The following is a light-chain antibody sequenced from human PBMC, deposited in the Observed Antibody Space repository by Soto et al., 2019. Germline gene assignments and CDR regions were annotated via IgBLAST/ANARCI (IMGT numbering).Light chain of an antibody. CDR1: QSVDSN. CDR2: GAS. CDR3: QQYNTYST. J-gene: IGKJ5*01. V-gene: IGKV3-15*01. Sequence: EIVMTQSPATLSVSPGERATLSCRASQSVDSNLAWYQQKPGQAPRLLIYGASTRATGIPARFSGSGSGTEFTLTISSLQSEDFAVYFCQQYNTYSTFGQGTRLDIK.